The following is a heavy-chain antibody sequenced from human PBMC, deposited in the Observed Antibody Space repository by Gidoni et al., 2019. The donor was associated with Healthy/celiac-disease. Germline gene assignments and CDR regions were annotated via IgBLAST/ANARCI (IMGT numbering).Heavy chain of an antibody. V-gene: IGHV1-2*02. D-gene: IGHD3-3*01. CDR2: INPNSGCT. CDR1: GYTFTGYY. J-gene: IGHJ6*02. Sequence: QVQLVQSGAEVKKPGASVKVSCKASGYTFTGYYMHWVRQAPGQGREVMGWINPNSGCTNYTQKFQGRVTMTRDTSISTAYMELSRLRSDDTAVYYCARGAYYDFWSGYSDGMDVWGQGTTVTVSS. CDR3: ARGAYYDFWSGYSDGMDV.